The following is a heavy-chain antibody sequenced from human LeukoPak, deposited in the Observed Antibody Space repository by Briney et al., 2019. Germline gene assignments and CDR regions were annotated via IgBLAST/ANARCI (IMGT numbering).Heavy chain of an antibody. CDR1: GGSINSHY. D-gene: IGHD6-6*01. CDR3: ARSAAGRRTYSYYFDY. J-gene: IGHJ4*02. Sequence: SETLSLTCTVSGGSINSHYWSWIRQPPGKGLEWIGYIYYRGSTNYNPSLKSRVTISVDTSKNQFSLKLSSVSPADTAVYYRARSAAGRRTYSYYFDYWGQGTLVTVSS. CDR2: IYYRGST. V-gene: IGHV4-59*11.